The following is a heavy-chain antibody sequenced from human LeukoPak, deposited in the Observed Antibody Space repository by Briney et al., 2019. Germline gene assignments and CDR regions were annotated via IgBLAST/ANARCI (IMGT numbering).Heavy chain of an antibody. V-gene: IGHV3-21*01. CDR1: GFTFSSYS. CDR3: VKDNPLDY. Sequence: GGSLRLSCAASGFTFSSYSMNWVRQAPGKGLEWVSSISSSSSYIYYADSVKGRFTISRDNAKNSLYLQMNSLRIEDTALYYCVKDNPLDYWGRGTLVIVSS. CDR2: ISSSSSYI. J-gene: IGHJ4*02.